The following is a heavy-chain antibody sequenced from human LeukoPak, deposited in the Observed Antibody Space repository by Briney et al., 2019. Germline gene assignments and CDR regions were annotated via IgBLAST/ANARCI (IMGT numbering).Heavy chain of an antibody. CDR1: GLTFRDYW. CDR3: ARWGVNAGLDR. D-gene: IGHD3-10*01. J-gene: IGHJ5*02. Sequence: GGSLRPSCAASGLTFRDYWMAWVRQTPGKGLEWVANIWPDGSDTYHVESVRGRFAISRDNAQNSLNLQMNGLRVADSAVYFCARWGVNAGLDRWGQGTLVIVSS. CDR2: IWPDGSDT. V-gene: IGHV3-7*01.